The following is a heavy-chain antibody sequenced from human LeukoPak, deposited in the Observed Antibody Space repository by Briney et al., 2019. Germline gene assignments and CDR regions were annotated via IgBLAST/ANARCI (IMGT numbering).Heavy chain of an antibody. Sequence: ASVKVSCKASGYTFTGYYMHWVRQAPGQGLEWMGWINPNSGGTNYAQKFQGRVTMTRDTSISTAYMELSRLRSDDTAVYYCARVSTHSGSGGSCPFLDYWGQGTLVTVSS. J-gene: IGHJ4*02. V-gene: IGHV1-2*02. CDR2: INPNSGGT. D-gene: IGHD2-15*01. CDR3: ARVSTHSGSGGSCPFLDY. CDR1: GYTFTGYY.